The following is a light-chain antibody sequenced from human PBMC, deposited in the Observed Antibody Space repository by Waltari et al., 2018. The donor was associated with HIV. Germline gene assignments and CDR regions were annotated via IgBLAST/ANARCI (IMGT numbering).Light chain of an antibody. CDR3: SSYTISSTYYV. CDR1: SSAVGGYNY. V-gene: IGLV2-14*03. J-gene: IGLJ1*01. Sequence: QSALTQPASVSGSPGQSLTISCPGTSSAVGGYNYVSWYQQTPGKAPKLMIYDVSNRPAGVSIRFSCPKSGNTASLTISGLQAEDEADYYCSSYTISSTYYVFGTGTKVTVL. CDR2: DVS.